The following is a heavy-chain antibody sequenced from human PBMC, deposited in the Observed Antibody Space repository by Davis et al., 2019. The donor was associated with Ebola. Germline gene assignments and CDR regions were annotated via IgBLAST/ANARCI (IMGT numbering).Heavy chain of an antibody. D-gene: IGHD3-9*01. J-gene: IGHJ3*02. CDR1: GGSISSSSYY. CDR3: ARGPIPSYDIVTGYYNHAFDI. V-gene: IGHV4-39*01. Sequence: MPSETLSLTCTVSGGSISSSSYYWGWIRQPPGKGLEWIGSIYYSGSTYYNPSLTSRVTISVDTSKNQFSLKLSSVTAAETAVYYCARGPIPSYDIVTGYYNHAFDIWGHGTMVTVSS. CDR2: IYYSGST.